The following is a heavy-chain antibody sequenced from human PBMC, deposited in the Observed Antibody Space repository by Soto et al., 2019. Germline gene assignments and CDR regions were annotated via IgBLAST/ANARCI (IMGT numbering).Heavy chain of an antibody. CDR3: AGLGGYYDSSGVGLAYDI. CDR1: GFTFSSYA. Sequence: GGSLRLSCAASGFTFSSYAMSWVRQTPGKGLEWVSGVLGGGGSTFYADSVKGRFTISRDNSKNTLYVQMNSLRAEDTAVYYCAGLGGYYDSSGVGLAYDIWGQGTMVTVSS. J-gene: IGHJ3*02. V-gene: IGHV3-23*01. D-gene: IGHD3-22*01. CDR2: VLGGGGST.